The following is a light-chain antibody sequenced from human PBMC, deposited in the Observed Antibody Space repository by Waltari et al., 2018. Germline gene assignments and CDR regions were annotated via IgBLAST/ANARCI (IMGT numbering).Light chain of an antibody. CDR3: QQYNNLGPWT. V-gene: IGKV3-15*01. J-gene: IGKJ1*01. CDR2: YAS. CDR1: QSVSSS. Sequence: EIVLTQSPATLSVSPGETVTLSCRASQSVSSSLAWYHQNRGQSPRPLTFYASPRATGVPARFSGSGSGTDFTLTISSLQSEDFGFYYCQQYNNLGPWTFGQGTKVELK.